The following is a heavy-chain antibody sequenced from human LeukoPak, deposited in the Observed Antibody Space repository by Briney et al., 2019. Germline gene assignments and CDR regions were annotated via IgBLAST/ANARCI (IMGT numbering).Heavy chain of an antibody. CDR3: AKSREYSSSWYWFDP. V-gene: IGHV5-51*01. CDR1: GYSFTSYW. CDR2: IYPGDSGT. J-gene: IGHJ5*02. Sequence: GESLKISCKGSGYSFTSYWIGWVRQMPGKGLEWMGIIYPGDSGTRYSPSFQGQVTISADKSISTAYLQWSSLKASDTAMYYCAKSREYSSSWYWFDPWGQGTLVTVSS. D-gene: IGHD6-13*01.